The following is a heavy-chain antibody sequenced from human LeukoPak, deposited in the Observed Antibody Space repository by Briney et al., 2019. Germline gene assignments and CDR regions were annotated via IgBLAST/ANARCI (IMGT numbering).Heavy chain of an antibody. V-gene: IGHV3-66*01. CDR3: ARESTKPTGDFDY. CDR1: GFTVSSNY. J-gene: IGHJ4*02. D-gene: IGHD7-27*01. CDR2: IYSGGST. Sequence: GGSLRLSCAASGFTVSSNYMSWVRQAPGKGLEWVSVIYSGGSTYYADSVKGRLTISRDNSKNTLYLQMNSLRAEDTAVYYCARESTKPTGDFDYWGQGTLVTVSS.